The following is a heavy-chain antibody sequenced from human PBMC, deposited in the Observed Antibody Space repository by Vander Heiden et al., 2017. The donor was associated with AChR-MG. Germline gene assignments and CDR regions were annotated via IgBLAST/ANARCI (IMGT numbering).Heavy chain of an antibody. CDR2: ISSSSSYI. J-gene: IGHJ4*02. Sequence: EVQLVESGGGLVKPGGSLRLSGAASGSTFSSYSMNWVRQAPGKGLEWVSSISSSSSYIYYADSVKGRFTISRDNAKNSLYLQMNSLRAEDTAVYYCARGPRTCTSCYCDYWGQGTLVTVSS. V-gene: IGHV3-21*01. D-gene: IGHD2-2*01. CDR1: GSTFSSYS. CDR3: ARGPRTCTSCYCDY.